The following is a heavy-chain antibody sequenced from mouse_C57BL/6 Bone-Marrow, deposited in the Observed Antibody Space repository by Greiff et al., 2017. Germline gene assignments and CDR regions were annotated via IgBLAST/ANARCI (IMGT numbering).Heavy chain of an antibody. CDR3: ARTTGTPRYWYFDV. Sequence: DVQLVESGPGLAKPSQTLSLTCSVTGYSIPSAYWNWIRKFPGNKLEYIGYISYSGSTYYNPSLKSLISITRDTSKNQYYLQLNSVTTEDTATYDCARTTGTPRYWYFDVWGTGTTVTVSS. V-gene: IGHV3-8*01. CDR2: ISYSGST. J-gene: IGHJ1*03. CDR1: GYSIPSAY. D-gene: IGHD4-1*01.